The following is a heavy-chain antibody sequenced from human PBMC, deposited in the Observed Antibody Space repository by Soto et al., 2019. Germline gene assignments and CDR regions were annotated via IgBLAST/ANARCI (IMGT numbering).Heavy chain of an antibody. CDR3: ATLGLQQAF. CDR2: IDSDGSIT. CDR1: VFTFNTW. Sequence: GGPLRLSCAASVFTFNTWMHWVRQAPGEGLVWVSSIDSDGSITSYADSVKGRFTISRDNAKNTLYLQMNSLRAEDTAVYYCATLGLQQAFWGQGTLVTVSS. D-gene: IGHD2-21*02. V-gene: IGHV3-74*01. J-gene: IGHJ4*02.